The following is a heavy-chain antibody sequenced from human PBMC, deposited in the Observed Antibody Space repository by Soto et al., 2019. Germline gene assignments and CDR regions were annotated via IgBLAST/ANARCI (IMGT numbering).Heavy chain of an antibody. V-gene: IGHV4-39*07. J-gene: IGHJ4*02. CDR3: AGGPMGYDS. CDR1: GGSISSSSYY. D-gene: IGHD3-16*01. CDR2: IYYSGST. Sequence: PSETLSLTCTVSGGSISSSSYYWGWIRQPPGKGLEWIGSIYYSGSTNYNPSLKSRVTISVDTSKNQFSLKLSSVTAADAAVYYCAGGPMGYDSWGQGTLVTVSS.